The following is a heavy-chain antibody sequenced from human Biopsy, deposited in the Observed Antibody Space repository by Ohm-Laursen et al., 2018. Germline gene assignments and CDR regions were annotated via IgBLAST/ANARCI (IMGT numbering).Heavy chain of an antibody. CDR2: IYYSGNT. Sequence: SDTLSLTCIVSGGSINNFYWSWIRQPPGKGLEWIGIIYYSGNTKYNPSLKSRVTISVDTSKNQFSLKLSSVTAADTAVYYCAGLVTGFIDPWGQGTLVTVSS. J-gene: IGHJ5*02. V-gene: IGHV4-59*07. CDR1: GGSINNFY. CDR3: AGLVTGFIDP. D-gene: IGHD3-9*01.